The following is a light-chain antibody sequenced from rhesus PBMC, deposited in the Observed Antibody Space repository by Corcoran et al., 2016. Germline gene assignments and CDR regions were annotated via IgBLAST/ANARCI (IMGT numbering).Light chain of an antibody. CDR1: ENVNNY. CDR3: QHYYSTPFT. CDR2: KAS. Sequence: DIQMTQSPSSLSASVGDRVTITCRASENVNNYLNWYQQKPGKAPKLLIYKASTLQSGVPSRFSGSGSGTDFTLTISSLQPEDFATYYCQHYYSTPFTFGPGTKLDIK. V-gene: IGKV1-74*01. J-gene: IGKJ3*01.